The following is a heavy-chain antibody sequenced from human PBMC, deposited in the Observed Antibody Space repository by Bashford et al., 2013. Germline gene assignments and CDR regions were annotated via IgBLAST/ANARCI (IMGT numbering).Heavy chain of an antibody. CDR2: ISAYNGNT. CDR1: GYTFTSYG. J-gene: IGHJ5*02. CDR3: ARVGLTDNWNDGSHWFDP. Sequence: ASVKVSCKASGYTFTSYGISWVRQAPGQGLEWMGWISAYNGNTNYAQKLQGRVTMTTDTSTSTAYMELRSLRSDDTAVYYCARVGLTDNWNDGSHWFDPWGQEPGHRLL. V-gene: IGHV1-18*01. D-gene: IGHD1-20*01.